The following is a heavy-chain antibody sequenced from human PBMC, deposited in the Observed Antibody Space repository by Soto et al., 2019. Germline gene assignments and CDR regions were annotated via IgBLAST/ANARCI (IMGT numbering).Heavy chain of an antibody. J-gene: IGHJ4*02. D-gene: IGHD5-18*01. V-gene: IGHV3-23*01. CDR3: AKVRDTTMDMNFDY. CDR1: GFSFSSYA. Sequence: DVQLLESGGGLVQPGGSLKLSCVASGFSFSSYAMNWVRQAPGKGLEWVSTFDNSDGRTYYSDSVKGRFTISRDNSKNTLFLQMNSLRPEDTAVYYCAKVRDTTMDMNFDYWGQGTLVTVSS. CDR2: FDNSDGRT.